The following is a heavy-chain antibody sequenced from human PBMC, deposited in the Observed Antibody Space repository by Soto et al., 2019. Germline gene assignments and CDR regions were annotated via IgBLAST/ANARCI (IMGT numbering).Heavy chain of an antibody. CDR2: MSSRSDYI. J-gene: IGHJ3*02. D-gene: IGHD3-22*01. V-gene: IGHV3-21*01. CDR1: GFTFSTYS. Sequence: EVQLVESGGGLVKPGGSLRLSCAASGFTFSTYSMNWVRQAPGKGLEWVSSMSSRSDYIFYADSVKGRFTISRDNAKNSRYRQMNSLRAEDTAVYYCARRYYYDSENRDAFDIWGQGTLVTVSS. CDR3: ARRYYYDSENRDAFDI.